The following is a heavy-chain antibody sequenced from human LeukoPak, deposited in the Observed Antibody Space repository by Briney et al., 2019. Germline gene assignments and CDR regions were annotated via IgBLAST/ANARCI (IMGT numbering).Heavy chain of an antibody. J-gene: IGHJ4*02. CDR2: FKTKTDDGAT. Sequence: GESLRLSCAASGFTFSNAWMNWVRQAPGKGREWVGRFKTKTDDGATDYAAPVKGRFTISRDDSINTLYLQMNSLKTEDTAVYYCTSTQGDDFWSGFQGWGQGTLVTVSS. V-gene: IGHV3-15*01. CDR1: GFTFSNAW. D-gene: IGHD3-3*01. CDR3: TSTQGDDFWSGFQG.